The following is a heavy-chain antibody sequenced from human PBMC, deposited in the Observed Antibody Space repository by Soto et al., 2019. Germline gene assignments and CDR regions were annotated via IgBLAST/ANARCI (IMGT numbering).Heavy chain of an antibody. CDR2: ISASNGNT. CDR1: GYTFASYA. CDR3: ASDPPPPDS. Sequence: QVQLVQSGAEVKKPGASVKVSCKASGYTFASYAISWMRQAPGQGLEWMRWISASNGNTNSAQKLQSRVTMTTDTTTSTAYTELSSLRADDTAVYYCASDPPPPDSWGQGTLVTVSS. V-gene: IGHV1-18*01. J-gene: IGHJ4*02.